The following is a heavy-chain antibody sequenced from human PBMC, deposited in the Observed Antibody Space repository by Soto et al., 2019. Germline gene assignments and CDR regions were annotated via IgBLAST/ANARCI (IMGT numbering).Heavy chain of an antibody. CDR2: INHSGST. J-gene: IGHJ4*02. D-gene: IGHD2-2*01. CDR1: GGSFSGYY. V-gene: IGHV4-34*01. CDR3: ARGRGKIVVVPAAKFTFDY. Sequence: SETLSLTCAVYGGSFSGYYWSWIRQPPGKGLEWIGEINHSGSTNYNPSLKSRVTISVDTSKNQFSLKLSSVTAADTAVYYCARGRGKIVVVPAAKFTFDYWGQGTLVTVSS.